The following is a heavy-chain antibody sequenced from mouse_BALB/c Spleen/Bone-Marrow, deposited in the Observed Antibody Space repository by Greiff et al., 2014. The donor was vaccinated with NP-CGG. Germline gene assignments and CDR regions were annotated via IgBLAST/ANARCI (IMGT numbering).Heavy chain of an antibody. V-gene: IGHV14-3*02. D-gene: IGHD1-1*01. CDR2: IDPANGNT. CDR1: GFNIKDTY. J-gene: IGHJ3*01. CDR3: ASYYYGSSSFAY. Sequence: EVQVVESGAELVKPGASVKLSCTASGFNIKDTYMHWVKQRPEQGLEWIGRIDPANGNTKYDPKFQGKATITADTSSNTAYLQLSSLTSEGTAVYYCASYYYGSSSFAYWGQGTLVTVSA.